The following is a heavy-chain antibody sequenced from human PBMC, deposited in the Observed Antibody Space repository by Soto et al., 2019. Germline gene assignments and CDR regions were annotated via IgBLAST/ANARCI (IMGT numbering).Heavy chain of an antibody. CDR3: TKGPNWNYYYYGVDV. D-gene: IGHD1-20*01. CDR1: GDSVSNYY. V-gene: IGHV4-4*07. J-gene: IGHJ6*02. CDR2: VFSSGAT. Sequence: SETLSLTCTVSGDSVSNYYWSWIRQPAGRGLEWIGRVFSSGATNYNPSLNGRVTMSVDTSRNQFSLRLSSVTAADTAIYYCTKGPNWNYYYYGVDVWGQGTAVTVSS.